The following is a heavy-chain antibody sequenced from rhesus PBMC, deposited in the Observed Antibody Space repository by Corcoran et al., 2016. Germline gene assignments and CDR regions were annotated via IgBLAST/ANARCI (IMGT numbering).Heavy chain of an antibody. Sequence: QVQLQESGPGLVKPSETLSLTCAVPGYSISSGYGWSWIRQPPGKGLEWIGYIGGSSGSTNYNPSLKSRVTISKDTSKNQFALKLCSVTAADTAVYYCARVWYYWYFDLWGPGTPITISS. CDR3: ARVWYYWYFDL. J-gene: IGHJ2*01. V-gene: IGHV4-127*01. CDR1: GYSISSGYG. D-gene: IGHD2-21*01. CDR2: IGGSSGST.